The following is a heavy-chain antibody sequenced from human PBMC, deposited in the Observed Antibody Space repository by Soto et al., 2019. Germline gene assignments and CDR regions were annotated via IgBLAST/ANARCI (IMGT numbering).Heavy chain of an antibody. CDR2: IYCSGST. J-gene: IGHJ4*02. CDR1: GGSVSSGSYY. V-gene: IGHV4-61*01. Sequence: PSETLSLTCTVSGGSVSSGSYYWIWIRQPPGKGLEWIGYIYCSGSTTYNPSLKSRVTIPVDTSKNQSSLKLSSVTAADTAVYYCAREERRDGYNCRPLYWGQGTLVTVSS. D-gene: IGHD5-12*01. CDR3: AREERRDGYNCRPLY.